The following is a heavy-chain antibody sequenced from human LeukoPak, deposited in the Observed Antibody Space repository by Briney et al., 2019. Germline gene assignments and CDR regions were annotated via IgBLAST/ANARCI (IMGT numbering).Heavy chain of an antibody. J-gene: IGHJ4*02. CDR2: INHSGST. Sequence: PSETLSLTCAVYGGSFSGYYWSWIRQPPGKGLGWIGEINHSGSTNYNPSLKSRVTISVDTSKNQFSLKLSSVTAADTAVYYCARGREGTDEYGDYFDYWGQGTLVTVSS. D-gene: IGHD4-17*01. CDR1: GGSFSGYY. CDR3: ARGREGTDEYGDYFDY. V-gene: IGHV4-34*01.